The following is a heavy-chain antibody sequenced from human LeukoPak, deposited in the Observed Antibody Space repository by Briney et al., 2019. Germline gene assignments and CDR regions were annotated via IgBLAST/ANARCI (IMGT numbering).Heavy chain of an antibody. D-gene: IGHD5-18*01. J-gene: IGHJ4*02. CDR3: AKDVGYSHGYSFDY. Sequence: GGSLRLSCAASGFTVSSNFMSWVRQAPGKGLEWVSVIYSGGSTYYADSVKGRFTISRDNSKNTLYLQMNSLRAEDTAVYYCAKDVGYSHGYSFDYWGQGTQVTVSS. V-gene: IGHV3-66*01. CDR1: GFTVSSNF. CDR2: IYSGGST.